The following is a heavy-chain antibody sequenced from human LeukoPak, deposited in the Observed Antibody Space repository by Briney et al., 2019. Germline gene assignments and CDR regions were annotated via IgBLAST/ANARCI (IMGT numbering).Heavy chain of an antibody. D-gene: IGHD3-22*01. J-gene: IGHJ4*02. V-gene: IGHV4-39*07. Sequence: SETLSLTCTVSGGSINRSSYYWAWIRQPPGKGLEWIGSMFYSGNSYYNPSLKSRVTMSVDTSKNQFSLKLSSVTAADTAVYYCAREGAIVVARGAFFDYWGQGTLVTVSS. CDR1: GGSINRSSYY. CDR2: MFYSGNS. CDR3: AREGAIVVARGAFFDY.